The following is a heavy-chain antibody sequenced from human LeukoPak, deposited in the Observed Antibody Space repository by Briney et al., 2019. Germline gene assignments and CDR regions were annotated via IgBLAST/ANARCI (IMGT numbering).Heavy chain of an antibody. J-gene: IGHJ5*02. V-gene: IGHV3-48*01. D-gene: IGHD3-16*02. Sequence: GGSLRLSCAASGFSFSSYSMNWVRQAPGKGLEWVSYISSTSTTYYADSVKGRFTISRDNAKNSLYLQMNSLRAEDTAVYYCARSYYDYVWGSYRYNWFDPWGQGTLVTVSS. CDR2: ISSTSTT. CDR1: GFSFSSYS. CDR3: ARSYYDYVWGSYRYNWFDP.